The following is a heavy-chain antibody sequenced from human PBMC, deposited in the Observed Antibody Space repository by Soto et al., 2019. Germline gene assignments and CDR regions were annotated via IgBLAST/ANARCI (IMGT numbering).Heavy chain of an antibody. J-gene: IGHJ4*02. Sequence: QVQLVESGGGVVQPGRSLRLSCAASGFTFSSYAMHWIRQAPGMGLAWVAVISYDGSNKYYADSVKGRFPISRDNSKNTLYLQMNSLRAGDTAVYYCARDRSYAGGSYVDYWGQGTLVTVSS. CDR3: ARDRSYAGGSYVDY. V-gene: IGHV3-30-3*01. CDR1: GFTFSSYA. D-gene: IGHD3-16*01. CDR2: ISYDGSNK.